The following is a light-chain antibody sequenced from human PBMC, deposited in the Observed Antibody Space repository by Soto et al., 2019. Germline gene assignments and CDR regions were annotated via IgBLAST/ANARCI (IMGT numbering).Light chain of an antibody. V-gene: IGKV1-5*03. CDR3: QQYDSYSPWT. J-gene: IGKJ1*01. Sequence: DIQMTQSPSTLSASVGDRVTITCRASQSISSWLAWYQQKPWKAPNLLIYKASNLDSGVPSRFSGSGSGTEFTLTISSLQPDDFATYYCQQYDSYSPWTFGQGTKV. CDR2: KAS. CDR1: QSISSW.